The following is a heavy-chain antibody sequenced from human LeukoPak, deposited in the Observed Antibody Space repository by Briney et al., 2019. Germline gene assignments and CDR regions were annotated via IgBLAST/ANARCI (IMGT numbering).Heavy chain of an antibody. CDR3: SRDRPHNWFDP. J-gene: IGHJ5*02. V-gene: IGHV3-9*01. CDR1: GFTFDDYA. Sequence: GRSLRLSCAASGFTFDDYAMHWVRQAPGKGLEWVSGISWNSGSIGYADSVKARFTISRDNAKNTLYLQMNSLRAEDTAMYYCSRDRPHNWFDPWGQGTLVTVSS. CDR2: ISWNSGSI.